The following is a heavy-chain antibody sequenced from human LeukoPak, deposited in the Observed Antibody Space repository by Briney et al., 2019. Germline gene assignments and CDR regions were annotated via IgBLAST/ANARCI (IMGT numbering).Heavy chain of an antibody. CDR2: VYYSGTT. V-gene: IGHV4-39*07. Sequence: SETLSLTCTVSGGSINNSPYYWGWIRQPPGKGLEWIGTVYYSGTTYYNPSLNGRVTISVDTSKNHFSLRLNSVTAADTAVYYCARTDYDDLFWGQGTLVTVSS. CDR3: ARTDYDDLF. D-gene: IGHD3-22*01. CDR1: GGSINNSPYY. J-gene: IGHJ4*02.